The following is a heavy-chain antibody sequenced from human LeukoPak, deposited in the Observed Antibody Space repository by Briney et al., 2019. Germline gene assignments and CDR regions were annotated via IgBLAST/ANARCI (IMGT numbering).Heavy chain of an antibody. CDR3: ARDGVGAGGDCFDF. V-gene: IGHV3-48*03. Sequence: GVSLTLSCAASTFTCNTYEMIWDRHAPGKGRECLSFIGSAGNDLKQAHSGKGPFTITRDNAKYTLHPQMNRLTPEDTAIYYCARDGVGAGGDCFDFWGQGILVTVSS. CDR1: TFTCNTYE. D-gene: IGHD2-21*02. J-gene: IGHJ4*02. CDR2: IGSAGNDL.